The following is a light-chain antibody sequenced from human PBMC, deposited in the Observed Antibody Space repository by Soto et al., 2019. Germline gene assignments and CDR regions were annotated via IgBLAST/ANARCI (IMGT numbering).Light chain of an antibody. J-gene: IGKJ5*01. V-gene: IGKV3-20*01. CDR1: QSVSSSY. CDR3: QQYGGSPRT. Sequence: EIVWTQSPGTLSLSPGERATLSCRASQSVSSSYLAWYQQKPGQAPRLLIYGASSRATGIPDRFSGSGSGTDFTLTIARLEPEDFAVYYCQQYGGSPRTFGQGTRLEIK. CDR2: GAS.